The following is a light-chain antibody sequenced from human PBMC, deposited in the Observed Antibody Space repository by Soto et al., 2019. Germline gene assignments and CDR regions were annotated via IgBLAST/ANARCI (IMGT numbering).Light chain of an antibody. V-gene: IGKV3D-20*02. CDR1: QSVSSSY. CDR3: QQRSNWPLT. Sequence: EIVLTQSPGTLSLSPGERATLSCRASQSVSSSYLAWYQQKPGQDPRLLIYGASSRATGIPDRFSGSGSGTDFTLTISRLEPEDFAVYYCQQRSNWPLTFGGGTKVDIK. CDR2: GAS. J-gene: IGKJ4*01.